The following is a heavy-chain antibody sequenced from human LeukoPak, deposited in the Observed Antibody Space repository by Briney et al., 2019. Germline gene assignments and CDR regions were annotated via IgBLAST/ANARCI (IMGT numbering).Heavy chain of an antibody. CDR3: ARDRGYFDWLLYGYFDY. D-gene: IGHD3-9*01. Sequence: GGPLRLSCSASGFTFIHYWITWVRQAPGKGLEWVANIKQDGSEEYYVDSMKGRFTISRDNAKNSLYLQMNSLRAEDTAVYYCARDRGYFDWLLYGYFDYWGQGTLVTVSS. CDR2: IKQDGSEE. V-gene: IGHV3-7*01. J-gene: IGHJ4*02. CDR1: GFTFIHYW.